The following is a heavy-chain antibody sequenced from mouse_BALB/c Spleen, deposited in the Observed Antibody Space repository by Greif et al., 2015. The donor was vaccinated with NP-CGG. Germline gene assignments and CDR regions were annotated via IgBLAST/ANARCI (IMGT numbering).Heavy chain of an antibody. CDR1: GYTFTSYW. D-gene: IGHD2-14*01. CDR2: INPSTGYT. J-gene: IGHJ4*01. CDR3: ARWGAYYRYDGAMDY. Sequence: QVQLQQSGAVLAKPGASVKMSCKASGYTFTSYWMHWVKQRPGQGLEWIGYINPSTGYTEYNQKFKDKATLTADKSSSTAYMQLSSLTSEDSAVYYCARWGAYYRYDGAMDYWGQGTSVTVSS. V-gene: IGHV1-7*01.